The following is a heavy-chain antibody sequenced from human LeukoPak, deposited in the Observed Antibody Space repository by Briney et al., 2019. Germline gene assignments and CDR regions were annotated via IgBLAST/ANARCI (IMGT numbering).Heavy chain of an antibody. CDR3: ARGNDILTGYGFGP. V-gene: IGHV4-31*03. CDR1: GGSISSGGYY. D-gene: IGHD3-9*01. CDR2: IYYSGST. Sequence: TLSLTCTVSGGSISSGGYYWSWIRQHPGKGLEWIGYIYYSGSTYYNPSLKSRVTISVDTSKNQFSLKLSSVTAADTAVYYCARGNDILTGYGFGPWGQGTLVTVSS. J-gene: IGHJ5*02.